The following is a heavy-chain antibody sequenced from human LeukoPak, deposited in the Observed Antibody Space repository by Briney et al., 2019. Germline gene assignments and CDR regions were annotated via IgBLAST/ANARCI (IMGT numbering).Heavy chain of an antibody. D-gene: IGHD1-14*01. Sequence: GGTLRLSCAASGFTFSSYGMSWVRQAPGKGLEWVAIVNQGATQKYYVDSVKGRFTISRDNAENSLYLQMNSLRAEDTAVYYCARGTLNIPGEHGAFDYWGQGTLVTVSS. CDR1: GFTFSSYG. J-gene: IGHJ4*02. CDR2: VNQGATQK. V-gene: IGHV3-7*01. CDR3: ARGTLNIPGEHGAFDY.